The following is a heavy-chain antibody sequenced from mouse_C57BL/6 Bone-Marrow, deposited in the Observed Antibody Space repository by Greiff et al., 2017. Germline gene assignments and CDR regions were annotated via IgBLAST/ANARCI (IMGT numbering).Heavy chain of an antibody. CDR2: INPSSGYT. V-gene: IGHV1-7*01. J-gene: IGHJ4*01. CDR3: ARGYDRDYYAMDY. CDR1: GYTFTSYW. D-gene: IGHD2-14*01. Sequence: VQLQQSGAELAKPGASVKLSCKASGYTFTSYWMHWVKQRPGQGLEWIGYINPSSGYTKYNQKFKDKATLTADKSSSTAYMQLSSLTYEDSAVYYCARGYDRDYYAMDYWGQGTSVTVSS.